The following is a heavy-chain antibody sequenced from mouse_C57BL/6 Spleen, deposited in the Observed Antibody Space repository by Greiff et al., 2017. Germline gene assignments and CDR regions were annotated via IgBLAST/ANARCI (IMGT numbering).Heavy chain of an antibody. J-gene: IGHJ3*01. D-gene: IGHD3-2*02. CDR3: AKAQATIQFAY. Sequence: VQLQQPGAELVKPGASVKLSCKASGYTFTSYWMQWVKQRPGQGLEWIGEIDPSDSYTNYDQKFKGTVTLTVDTSSSTAYMQLSSLASEDSAVYYCAKAQATIQFAYWGPGALVTVSA. V-gene: IGHV1-50*01. CDR1: GYTFTSYW. CDR2: IDPSDSYT.